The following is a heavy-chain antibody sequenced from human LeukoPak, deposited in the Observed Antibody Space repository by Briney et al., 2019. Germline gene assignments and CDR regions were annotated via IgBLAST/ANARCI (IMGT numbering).Heavy chain of an antibody. D-gene: IGHD3-3*01. CDR2: IYYSGST. Sequence: NPSETLSLTCTVSGGSISSGGYYWSWIRQHPGKGLEWIGYIYYSGSTYYNPSLKSRMTISVDTSKNQFSLNLSSVTAADTAVYYCARGKDLRSGYRDYWGQGTLVTVSS. V-gene: IGHV4-31*03. CDR1: GGSISSGGYY. J-gene: IGHJ4*02. CDR3: ARGKDLRSGYRDY.